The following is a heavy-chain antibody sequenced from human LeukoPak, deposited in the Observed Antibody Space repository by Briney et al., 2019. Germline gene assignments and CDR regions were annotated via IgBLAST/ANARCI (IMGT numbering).Heavy chain of an antibody. CDR2: INPNSGGT. J-gene: IGHJ5*02. V-gene: IGHV1-2*02. CDR3: ARARIAAAGRGFDP. CDR1: GYTFSSSY. Sequence: ASVKVSCKASGYTFSSSYMHWVRQAPGQGLEWMGWINPNSGGTNYAQKFQGRVTMTRDTSISTAYMELSRLRSDDTAVYYCARARIAAAGRGFDPWGQGTLVTVSS. D-gene: IGHD6-13*01.